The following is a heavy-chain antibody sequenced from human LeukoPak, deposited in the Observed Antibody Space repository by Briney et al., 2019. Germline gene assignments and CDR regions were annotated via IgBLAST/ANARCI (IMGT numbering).Heavy chain of an antibody. CDR3: ARDVLWFGESVN. J-gene: IGHJ4*02. CDR1: GFTFSSYA. D-gene: IGHD3-10*01. CDR2: IYSGGST. V-gene: IGHV3-66*01. Sequence: GGSLRLSCAASGFTFSSYAMGWVRQAPGKGLEWVSVIYSGGSTYYADSVKGRFTISRDNSKNTLYLQMNSLRAEDTAVYYCARDVLWFGESVNWGQGTLVTVSS.